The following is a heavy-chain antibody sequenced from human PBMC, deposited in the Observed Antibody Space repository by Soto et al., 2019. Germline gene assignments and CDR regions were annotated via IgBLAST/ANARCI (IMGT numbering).Heavy chain of an antibody. Sequence: QVQLVESGGGVVQPGRSLRLSCAASGFTFSSYAMHWVRQAPGKGLEWVAVISYDGSNKYYADSVKGRFTISRDNSKNTLYLQMNSLRAEDTAVYYCARDLGDGDYGGVFDYWGQGTLVTVSS. CDR1: GFTFSSYA. J-gene: IGHJ4*02. CDR3: ARDLGDGDYGGVFDY. D-gene: IGHD4-17*01. CDR2: ISYDGSNK. V-gene: IGHV3-30-3*01.